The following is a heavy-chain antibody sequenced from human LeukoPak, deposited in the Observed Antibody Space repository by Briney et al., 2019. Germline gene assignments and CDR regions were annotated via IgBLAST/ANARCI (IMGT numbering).Heavy chain of an antibody. CDR1: GFTFSSYA. CDR2: ISYDGSNK. D-gene: IGHD3-9*01. J-gene: IGHJ6*02. V-gene: IGHV3-30-3*01. Sequence: GGSLRLSCAASGFTFSSYAMHWVRQAPGKGLEWVAVISYDGSNKYYADSVKGRFTISRDNSKNTLYLQMNSLRAEDTAVYYCGRDMGRITIFVDGMDVWGQGTTVTVSS. CDR3: GRDMGRITIFVDGMDV.